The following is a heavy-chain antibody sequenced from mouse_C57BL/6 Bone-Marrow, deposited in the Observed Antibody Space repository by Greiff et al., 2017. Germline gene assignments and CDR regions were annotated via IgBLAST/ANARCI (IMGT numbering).Heavy chain of an antibody. V-gene: IGHV3-6*01. D-gene: IGHD1-1*01. CDR3: ARGTTVVEGYWYFDV. J-gene: IGHJ1*03. CDR2: ISYDGSN. Sequence: EVKLMESGPGLVKPSQSLSLTCSVTGYSITSGYYWNWIRQFPGNKLEWMGYISYDGSNNYNPSLKNRISITRDTSKNQFFLKLKSVTTEDTATYYCARGTTVVEGYWYFDVWGTGTTVTVSS. CDR1: GYSITSGYY.